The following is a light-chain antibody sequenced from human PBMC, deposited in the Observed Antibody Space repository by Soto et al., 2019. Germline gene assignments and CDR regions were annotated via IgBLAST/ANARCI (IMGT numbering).Light chain of an antibody. CDR3: QQVSKWPPA. V-gene: IGKV3D-15*01. Sequence: ELLMTQSPATLSLSPGERATLSCRASQSVSSNLAWYQQKPGQAPRLLIYDASTRATGIPARFSGSVSGTEFTLTISSLDTEDFAVYYCQQVSKWPPAFGQGSKVEIK. J-gene: IGKJ1*01. CDR1: QSVSSN. CDR2: DAS.